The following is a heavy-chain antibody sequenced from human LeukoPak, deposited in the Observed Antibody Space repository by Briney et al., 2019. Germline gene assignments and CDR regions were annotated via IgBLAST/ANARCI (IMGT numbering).Heavy chain of an antibody. Sequence: GGSLRLSCAASGFTVSSNYMSWVRQAPGKGLEWVSVIYSGGSTYYADSVKGRFTISRDNSKNTLYLQMNSLRAEDTAVYYCARDPRDLYWYFDLWGRGTLVTVSS. V-gene: IGHV3-53*01. J-gene: IGHJ2*01. CDR2: IYSGGST. CDR1: GFTVSSNY. CDR3: ARDPRDLYWYFDL.